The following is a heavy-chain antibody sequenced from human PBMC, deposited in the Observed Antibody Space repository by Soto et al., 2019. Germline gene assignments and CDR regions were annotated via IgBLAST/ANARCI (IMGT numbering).Heavy chain of an antibody. J-gene: IGHJ4*02. Sequence: GGSLRLSCVTSGFTFSGFVMQWVRQAPGKGLEWVAVIWYDGSEKYYADSVKGRFTISRDDSKNTLYLQMNALRVEDTAVYYCTRGPRSTSTGTGAFWGQGTLVTVSS. CDR1: GFTFSGFV. D-gene: IGHD1-1*01. CDR3: TRGPRSTSTGTGAF. CDR2: IWYDGSEK. V-gene: IGHV3-33*01.